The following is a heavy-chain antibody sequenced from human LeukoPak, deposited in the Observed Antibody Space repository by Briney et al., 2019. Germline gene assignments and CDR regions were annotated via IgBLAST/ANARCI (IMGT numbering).Heavy chain of an antibody. CDR1: GGSISNYY. CDR3: ARHGCSGSSCPFQH. Sequence: SETLSLTCTVSGGSISNYYWSWIRQPPGKGLEWIGYIYNSGSTNYNPSLKSRVTISVDTSKNQFSLNLSSVTAADTAVYYCARHGCSGSSCPFQHWGQGTLVTVSS. CDR2: IYNSGST. D-gene: IGHD2-15*01. J-gene: IGHJ1*01. V-gene: IGHV4-59*08.